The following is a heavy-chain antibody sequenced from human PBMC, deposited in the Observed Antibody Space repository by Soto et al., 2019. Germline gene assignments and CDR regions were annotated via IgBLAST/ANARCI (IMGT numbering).Heavy chain of an antibody. V-gene: IGHV4-34*01. J-gene: IGHJ4*02. CDR1: GGSFSGYY. CDR3: ARDKITGLFDY. D-gene: IGHD2-8*02. Sequence: PSQTLSLTYAVYGGSFSGYYWTWIRQPPGTGLEWIGEINHSGSTNYNPSLKSRVTISVDTSKNQFSLKLTSVTAADTAVYYCARDKITGLFDYWGQGTLVTVSS. CDR2: INHSGST.